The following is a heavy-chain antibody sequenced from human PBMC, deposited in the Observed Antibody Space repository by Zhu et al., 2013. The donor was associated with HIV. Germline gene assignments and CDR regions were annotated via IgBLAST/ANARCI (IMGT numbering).Heavy chain of an antibody. CDR1: GYTFTDYF. V-gene: IGHV1-2*02. CDR3: ASSREGSVIVPAARVGY. J-gene: IGHJ4*02. D-gene: IGHD2-2*01. Sequence: QVQLVQSGAEVKKPGASVKVSCKASGYTFTDYFMHWVRQAPGQGLEWMGWINPNSGVTNYAQKFQDRVTMTRDTSISTAYMELSRLRSDDTAVYYCASSREGSVIVPAARVGYWGQGTLVHRLL. CDR2: INPNSGVT.